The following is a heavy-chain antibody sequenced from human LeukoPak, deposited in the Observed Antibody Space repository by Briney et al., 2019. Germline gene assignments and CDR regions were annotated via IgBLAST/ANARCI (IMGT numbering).Heavy chain of an antibody. Sequence: GGSLRLSCAVSGFTFNSFWMGWVRQAPGKGLEWVDNINQDGSEEYYVDSVKGRFTISRDNAKSSLYLQMNSLRAEDTAVYYCARAGYTYVTLYYWGQGTLVTVSS. CDR3: ARAGYTYVTLYY. CDR1: GFTFNSFW. CDR2: INQDGSEE. J-gene: IGHJ4*02. V-gene: IGHV3-7*01. D-gene: IGHD5-18*01.